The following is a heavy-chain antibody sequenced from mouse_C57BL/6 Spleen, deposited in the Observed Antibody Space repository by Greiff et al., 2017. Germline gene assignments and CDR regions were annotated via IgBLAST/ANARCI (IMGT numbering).Heavy chain of an antibody. CDR1: GYAFSSSW. D-gene: IGHD2-4*01. J-gene: IGHJ1*03. V-gene: IGHV1-82*01. Sequence: QVQLQQSGPELVKPGASVKISCKASGYAFSSSWMNWVKQRPGKGLEWIGRIYPGDGDTNYNGKFKGKATLTADKSSSTAYMQLSSLTSEDSAVYFCARGGYYDYGYWYFDVWGTGTTVTVSS. CDR3: ARGGYYDYGYWYFDV. CDR2: IYPGDGDT.